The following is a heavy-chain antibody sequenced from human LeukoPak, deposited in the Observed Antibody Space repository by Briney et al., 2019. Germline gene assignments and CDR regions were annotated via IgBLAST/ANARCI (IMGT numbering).Heavy chain of an antibody. J-gene: IGHJ6*02. CDR2: ISGSGGST. Sequence: PGGSLRLSCAASGFTFSSYAMSWVRQAPGKGLEWVSAISGSGGSTYYADSVKGRFTISRDNSKNTLYLQMNSLRAEDTAVYYCATPFRYGSGSYYNVEPLFMDVWGRGTTVTVSS. CDR1: GFTFSSYA. CDR3: ATPFRYGSGSYYNVEPLFMDV. V-gene: IGHV3-23*01. D-gene: IGHD3-10*01.